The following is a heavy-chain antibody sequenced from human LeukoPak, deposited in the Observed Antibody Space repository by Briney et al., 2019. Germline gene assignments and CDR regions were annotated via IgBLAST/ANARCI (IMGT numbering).Heavy chain of an antibody. CDR2: INPNSGDT. CDR1: GYTFTDYY. J-gene: IGHJ3*02. CDR3: ARFGLGKHIEVAGIPFDI. V-gene: IGHV1-2*02. Sequence: ASVKVSCKASGYTFTDYYMHWVRQAPGQGLEWMGWINPNSGDTNYAQNLQGRVTMTRDTSISTAYMELSRLRSDDTAVYYCARFGLGKHIEVAGIPFDIWGQGTMVTVSS. D-gene: IGHD6-19*01.